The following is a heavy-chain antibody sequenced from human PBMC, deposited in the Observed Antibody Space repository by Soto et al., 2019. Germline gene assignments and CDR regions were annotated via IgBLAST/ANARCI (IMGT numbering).Heavy chain of an antibody. J-gene: IGHJ5*02. CDR2: INHSGST. Sequence: PSETLSLTCAVYGGSFSGYYWSWIRQPPGKGLEWIGEINHSGSTNYNPSLKSRVTISVDTSKNQFSLKLSSVTAADTAVYYCARGDYDSSGYFSAWFDPWGQGTLVTVSS. CDR3: ARGDYDSSGYFSAWFDP. V-gene: IGHV4-34*01. CDR1: GGSFSGYY. D-gene: IGHD3-22*01.